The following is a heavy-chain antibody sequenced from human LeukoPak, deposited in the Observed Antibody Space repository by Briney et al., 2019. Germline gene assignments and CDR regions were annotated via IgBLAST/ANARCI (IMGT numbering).Heavy chain of an antibody. D-gene: IGHD4-23*01. CDR3: ARLDDGGTHIDY. J-gene: IGHJ4*02. CDR1: GVSISSYY. Sequence: SETLSLTCTVFGVSISSYYWSWIRQSPGKGLEWIGYINYSGTTNYNPSLRSRVSISVDTSKNQFSLKVSSEIAADTAMYYCARLDDGGTHIDYWGQGTLVTVSS. CDR2: INYSGTT. V-gene: IGHV4-59*08.